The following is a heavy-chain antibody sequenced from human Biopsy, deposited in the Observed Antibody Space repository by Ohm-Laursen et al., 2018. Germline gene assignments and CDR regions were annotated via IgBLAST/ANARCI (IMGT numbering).Heavy chain of an antibody. CDR1: GVSINSFY. D-gene: IGHD2-15*01. J-gene: IGHJ4*02. V-gene: IGHV4-59*08. CDR2: ISNSGNT. Sequence: TLSFTCTVSGVSINSFYWSWIRQAPGKGLEWIVFISNSGNTNYNPSLKSRVTISADTSKNQFSLKLGSVTVADTAVFYCARRGSGGRSFDYWGQGSLVTVSS. CDR3: ARRGSGGRSFDY.